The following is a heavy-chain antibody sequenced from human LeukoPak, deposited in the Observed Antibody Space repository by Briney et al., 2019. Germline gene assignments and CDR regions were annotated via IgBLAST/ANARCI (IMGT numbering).Heavy chain of an antibody. V-gene: IGHV1-18*01. D-gene: IGHD3-10*01. Sequence: ASVKVSCKASGGTFSSYAISWVRQAPGQGLEWMGWISGYNGNTNYARKFQVRVTMTTDTSTSTAYMELRSLRSDDTAVYYCARDFTDGSGSYWFDPWGQGTLVTVSS. CDR3: ARDFTDGSGSYWFDP. CDR1: GGTFSSYA. CDR2: ISGYNGNT. J-gene: IGHJ5*02.